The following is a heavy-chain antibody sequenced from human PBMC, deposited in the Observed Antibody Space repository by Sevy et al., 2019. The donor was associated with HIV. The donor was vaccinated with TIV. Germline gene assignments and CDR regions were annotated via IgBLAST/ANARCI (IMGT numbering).Heavy chain of an antibody. V-gene: IGHV3-11*06. CDR1: GFTFSDYY. Sequence: GGSLRLSCAASGFTFSDYYMSWIRQAPGKGLEWVSYISSSSSYTNYADSVKGRFTISRDNAKNSLYLQMNSLRAEDTAVYYGARDGDMTTVTYPYYFDYWGQGTLVTVSS. CDR3: ARDGDMTTVTYPYYFDY. J-gene: IGHJ4*02. D-gene: IGHD4-17*01. CDR2: ISSSSSYT.